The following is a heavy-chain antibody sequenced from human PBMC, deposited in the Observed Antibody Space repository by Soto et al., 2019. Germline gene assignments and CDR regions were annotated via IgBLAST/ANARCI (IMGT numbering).Heavy chain of an antibody. V-gene: IGHV4-59*01. CDR2: ISYSGTT. J-gene: IGHJ4*02. CDR3: AREGYNFGPFDY. CDR1: GGSLSSYY. D-gene: IGHD5-18*01. Sequence: SSETLSLTCTVSGGSLSSYYWSWIRRSPGMGLEWIASISYSGTTNYNSSLKSRVTISIDTSKNQFSLKFNSVTAADTAVYYCAREGYNFGPFDYWGQGALITVSS.